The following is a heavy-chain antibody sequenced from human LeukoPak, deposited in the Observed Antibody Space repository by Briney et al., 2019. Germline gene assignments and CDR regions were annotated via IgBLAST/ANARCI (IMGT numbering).Heavy chain of an antibody. CDR1: GGSFSGYY. D-gene: IGHD6-13*01. V-gene: IGHV3-23*01. Sequence: TSETLSLTCAVYGGSFSGYYWSWVRQAPGKGLEWVSTISGSGGSTDYADSVKGRFTISRDNSKNTLYLQMNSLRVEDTAVYYCAGPGYSSSWYEGYWGQGTLVTVSS. CDR3: AGPGYSSSWYEGY. CDR2: ISGSGGST. J-gene: IGHJ4*02.